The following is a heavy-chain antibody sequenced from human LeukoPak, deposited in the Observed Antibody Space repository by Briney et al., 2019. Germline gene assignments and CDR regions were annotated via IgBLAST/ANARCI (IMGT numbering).Heavy chain of an antibody. CDR2: ISGDGGST. J-gene: IGHJ6*02. Sequence: PGGSLRLSCAAPGFIFDNYAIHWVRQAPGKGLEWVSLISGDGGSTFYADSVKGRFTISRDNSKNTLYLQMSSLRAEDTAVYYCSPGYSRSSYGMDVWGQGTTVTVSS. V-gene: IGHV3-43*02. CDR1: GFIFDNYA. D-gene: IGHD6-13*01. CDR3: SPGYSRSSYGMDV.